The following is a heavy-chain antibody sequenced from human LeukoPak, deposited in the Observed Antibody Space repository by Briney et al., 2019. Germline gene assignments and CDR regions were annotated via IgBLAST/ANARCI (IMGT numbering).Heavy chain of an antibody. D-gene: IGHD5-12*01. V-gene: IGHV3-7*01. J-gene: IGHJ4*02. CDR3: ARDRYSGYNYFDY. CDR1: GFTFSSYW. Sequence: GGSLRLSCAASGFTFSSYWMSWVRQAPGKGLEWVANIEQDGSEKYYVDSMKGRFTISRDNAKNSLYLQMNSLRAEDTAVYYCARDRYSGYNYFDYWGQGTLVTVSS. CDR2: IEQDGSEK.